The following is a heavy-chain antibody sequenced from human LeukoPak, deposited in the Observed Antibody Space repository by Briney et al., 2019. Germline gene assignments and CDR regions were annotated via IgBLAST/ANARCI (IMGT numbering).Heavy chain of an antibody. D-gene: IGHD6-13*01. CDR3: VRQPYSSNN. Sequence: GESLRVSCATSGIPVSSNYMSWVRQAPGKGLEWVSVIYSVGATFYADSVRGRFTISRDTSENTLFLQMNSLRVEDTAVYYCVRQPYSSNNWGQGTLVTVSS. V-gene: IGHV3-53*01. CDR2: IYSVGAT. CDR1: GIPVSSNY. J-gene: IGHJ4*02.